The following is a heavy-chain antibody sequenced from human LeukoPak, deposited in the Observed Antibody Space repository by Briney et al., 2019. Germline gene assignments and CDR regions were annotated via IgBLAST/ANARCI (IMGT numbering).Heavy chain of an antibody. CDR2: IYYSGST. D-gene: IGHD6-13*01. CDR3: ARDTRTLLAAAGIVPHYYMDV. V-gene: IGHV4-39*07. J-gene: IGHJ6*03. CDR1: GGSISSSSYY. Sequence: SETLSLTCTVSGGSISSSSYYWGWIRQPPGKGLEWIGSIYYSGSTYYNPSLKSRVTISVDTSKNQFSLKLSSVTAADTAVYYCARDTRTLLAAAGIVPHYYMDVWGKGTTVTVSS.